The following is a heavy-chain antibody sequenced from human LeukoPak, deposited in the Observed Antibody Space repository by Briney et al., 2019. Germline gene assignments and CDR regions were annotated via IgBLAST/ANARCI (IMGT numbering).Heavy chain of an antibody. CDR3: AELGITMIGGV. Sequence: GGSLRLSCAASGFTFSSYEMNWVRQAPGKGLEWVSSISRSATTIYYADSVKGRFTISRDNAKNSLYLQMNSLRAEDTAVYYCAELGITMIGGVWGKGTTVTISS. D-gene: IGHD3-10*02. J-gene: IGHJ6*04. V-gene: IGHV3-48*03. CDR2: ISRSATTI. CDR1: GFTFSSYE.